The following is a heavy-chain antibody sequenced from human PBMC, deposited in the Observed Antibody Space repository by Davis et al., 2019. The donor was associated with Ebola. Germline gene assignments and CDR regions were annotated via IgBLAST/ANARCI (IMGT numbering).Heavy chain of an antibody. J-gene: IGHJ4*02. D-gene: IGHD3-22*01. CDR3: ASDLGYYDDNGSPRLGYYVDS. V-gene: IGHV6-1*01. Sequence: SQTLSLTCAILGDGVSSNFAAWSWIRQSPSRGLEWLGRTFYRSKWFSDYAVSVKGRLTIMPDTSKNHFSLHLSSVTPEDTAVYYCASDLGYYDDNGSPRLGYYVDSWGQGTPVTVSS. CDR1: GDGVSSNFAA. CDR2: TFYRSKWFS.